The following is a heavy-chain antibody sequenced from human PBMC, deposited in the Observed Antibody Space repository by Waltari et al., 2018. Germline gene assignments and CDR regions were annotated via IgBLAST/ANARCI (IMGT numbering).Heavy chain of an antibody. V-gene: IGHV3-53*02. CDR3: ARDAPLRPGPNALDI. J-gene: IGHJ3*02. D-gene: IGHD3-10*01. CDR2: IYNGGRT. CDR1: GFGVTSFP. Sequence: GQLVESGGGLIHAGGSLRLSCAASGFGVTSFPMPWVRQAPGKALEWVSLIYNGGRTYYADSVKGRFTISTDQSTNTLFLQMNNLRPEDTALYFCARDAPLRPGPNALDIWGQGTRVIVSA.